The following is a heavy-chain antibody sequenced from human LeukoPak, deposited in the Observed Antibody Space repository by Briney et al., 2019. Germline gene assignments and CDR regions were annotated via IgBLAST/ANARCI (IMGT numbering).Heavy chain of an antibody. CDR1: GFTFSSYS. V-gene: IGHV3-21*01. Sequence: GGSLRLSCAASGFTFSSYSMNWVRQAPGKGLEWVSSISSSSSYIYYADSVKGRFTISRDNAKNSLYLQMNSVRAEDTAVYYCARGATVTTDGGFDPWGQGTLVTVSS. D-gene: IGHD4-17*01. J-gene: IGHJ5*02. CDR2: ISSSSSYI. CDR3: ARGATVTTDGGFDP.